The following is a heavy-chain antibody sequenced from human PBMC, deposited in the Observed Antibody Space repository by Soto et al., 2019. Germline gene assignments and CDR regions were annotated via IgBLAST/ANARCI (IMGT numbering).Heavy chain of an antibody. V-gene: IGHV1-69*02. CDR2: IIPILGIA. CDR3: AREGSRVPKYYFDY. J-gene: IGHJ4*02. Sequence: SVKVSCKASGGTFSSYTISWVRQAPGQGLEWMGRIIPILGIANYAQKFQGRVTITADKSTSTAYMELSSLRSEDTAVYYCAREGSRVPKYYFDYWGQGTLVTVSS. CDR1: GGTFSSYT.